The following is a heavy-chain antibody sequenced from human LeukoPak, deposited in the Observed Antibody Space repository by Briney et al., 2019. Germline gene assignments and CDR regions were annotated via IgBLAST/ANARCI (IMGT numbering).Heavy chain of an antibody. D-gene: IGHD1-26*01. J-gene: IGHJ4*02. CDR1: GFTFSSYW. CDR2: INSDGSST. CDR3: ARAGGSYTLLPY. Sequence: PGGSLRLSCAASGFTFSSYWMHWVRQAPGKGLVWVSRINSDGSSTSYADSVKGRFTISRDNVKNTLYLQMNSLRAEDTAVYYCARAGGSYTLLPYWGQGTLVTVSS. V-gene: IGHV3-74*01.